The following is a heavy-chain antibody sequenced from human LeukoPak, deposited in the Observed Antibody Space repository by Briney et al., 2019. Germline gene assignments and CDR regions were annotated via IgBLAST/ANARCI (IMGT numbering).Heavy chain of an antibody. D-gene: IGHD3-10*01. Sequence: GASVKVSCKASGYTFTSYAINWVRQATGQGLEWMGGINPSSGNTCYAHKFQGRVTMTRDNSMSTAYLELSSLRSEDTAVYYCARGVGFVVLVVIKRAAYYYYYMDVWGKGTTVTVSS. CDR1: GYTFTSYA. J-gene: IGHJ6*03. CDR2: INPSSGNT. V-gene: IGHV1-8*01. CDR3: ARGVGFVVLVVIKRAAYYYYYMDV.